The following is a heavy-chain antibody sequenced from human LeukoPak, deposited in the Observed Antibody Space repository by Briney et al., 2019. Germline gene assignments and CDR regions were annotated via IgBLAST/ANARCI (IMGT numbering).Heavy chain of an antibody. D-gene: IGHD1-26*01. CDR3: TTGESMVGSTIHIRWAD. Sequence: PGGSLRLSCAASGFTFSKAWMTWVRQAPGKGLEWVGRIKSKTAGGTIDYAAPVKGRFTISRDDSKNTLYLQMNSLKTEDTAVYYCTTGESMVGSTIHIRWADWGQGTLVTVSS. CDR1: GFTFSKAW. CDR2: IKSKTAGGTI. J-gene: IGHJ4*02. V-gene: IGHV3-15*01.